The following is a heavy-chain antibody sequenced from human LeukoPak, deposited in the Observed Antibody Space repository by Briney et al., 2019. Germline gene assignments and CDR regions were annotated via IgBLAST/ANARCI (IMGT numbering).Heavy chain of an antibody. CDR3: PRVTLRNGGSSSWCPP. CDR2: INTNNGNT. V-gene: IGHV1-18*01. Sequence: ASVKVSCKASGYTFTSYAFSWGRQAPGQGLEWMGWINTNNGNTNYVQRLQGRVTMTTDTFTSTAYMELRSRRSTDTAVYSCPRVTLRNGGSSSWCPPWGHGTLVTASS. D-gene: IGHD2-15*01. CDR1: GYTFTSYA. J-gene: IGHJ5*02.